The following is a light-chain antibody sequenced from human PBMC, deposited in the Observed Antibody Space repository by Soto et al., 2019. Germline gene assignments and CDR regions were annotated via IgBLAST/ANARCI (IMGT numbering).Light chain of an antibody. CDR2: EVI. Sequence: QSVLTQPASVSGSPGQSITISCTGTSSDVGGYNFVSWYQQHPGKAPKLMIYEVINRPPGVSNRFSGSKSGNTASLTISGLQAEDGADYYCSSYTTSSTPGVVFGGGTKVTVL. V-gene: IGLV2-14*01. J-gene: IGLJ2*01. CDR3: SSYTTSSTPGVV. CDR1: SSDVGGYNF.